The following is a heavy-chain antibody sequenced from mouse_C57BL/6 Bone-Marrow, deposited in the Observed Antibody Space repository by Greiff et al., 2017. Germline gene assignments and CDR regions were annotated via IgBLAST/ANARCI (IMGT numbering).Heavy chain of an antibody. CDR2: ISNGGGST. D-gene: IGHD1-1*01. J-gene: IGHJ1*03. CDR3: ARTPTVVAHWYFDV. V-gene: IGHV5-12*01. Sequence: EVQVVESGGGLVQPGGSLKLSCAASGFTFSDYYMYWVRQTPEKRLEWVAYISNGGGSTYYPDTVKGRFTISRDNAKNTLYLQMSRLKSEDTAMYYCARTPTVVAHWYFDVWGTGTTVTVSS. CDR1: GFTFSDYY.